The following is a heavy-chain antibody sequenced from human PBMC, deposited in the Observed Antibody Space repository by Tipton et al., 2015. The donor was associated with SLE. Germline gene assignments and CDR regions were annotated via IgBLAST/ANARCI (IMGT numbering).Heavy chain of an antibody. CDR2: VYYSGAT. Sequence: TLSLTCAVYGGSLTGYYWSWFRQPPGKGLEWIGSVYYSGATYYKSSLKSRVTISLDTSKNQLSLKLTSVTAADTAVYYCARYTCDDIDYWGQGTLVTVSS. CDR3: ARYTCDDIDY. CDR1: GGSLTGYY. D-gene: IGHD1-20*01. J-gene: IGHJ4*02. V-gene: IGHV4-34*01.